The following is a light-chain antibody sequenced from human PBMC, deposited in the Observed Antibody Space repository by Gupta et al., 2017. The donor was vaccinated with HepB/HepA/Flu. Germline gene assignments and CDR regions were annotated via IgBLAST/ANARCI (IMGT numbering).Light chain of an antibody. V-gene: IGKV3-11*01. CDR2: DAS. Sequence: EIVLTQSPATLSLSPGERATLSCRASQSVSSYLAWYQQKPGQAPRLLIYDASNRATGIPARFSGSGSGTDFTLTSSSLETEDFAVYYCQQRSNWRFGPGTKVDIK. CDR1: QSVSSY. J-gene: IGKJ3*01. CDR3: QQRSNWR.